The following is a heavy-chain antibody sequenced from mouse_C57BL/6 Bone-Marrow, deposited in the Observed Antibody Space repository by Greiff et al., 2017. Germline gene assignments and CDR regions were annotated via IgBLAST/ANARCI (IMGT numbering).Heavy chain of an antibody. CDR2: ISNGGGST. V-gene: IGHV5-12*01. Sequence: EVKLMESGGGLVQPGGSLKLSCAASGFTFSDYYMYWVRQTPEKRLEWVAYISNGGGSTYYPDTVKGRFTISRDNAKNTLYLQMSRLKSEDTAMYYCASPLLRQGGWYFDVWGTGNTVTVSS. CDR1: GFTFSDYY. J-gene: IGHJ1*03. CDR3: ASPLLRQGGWYFDV. D-gene: IGHD1-2*01.